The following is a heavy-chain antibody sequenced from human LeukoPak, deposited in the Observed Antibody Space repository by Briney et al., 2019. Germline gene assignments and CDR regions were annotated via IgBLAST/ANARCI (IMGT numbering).Heavy chain of an antibody. CDR3: ARGRRGGSYPLDALXX. CDR2: IIPILDIA. D-gene: IGHD1-26*01. CDR1: GGTFSSYP. V-gene: IGHV1-69*04. J-gene: IGHJ3*01. Sequence: GASVKVSCKASGGTFSSYPLNWVRQAPGQGLEWMGRIIPILDIANYAQKFQGRVTITADRSTSTAYMELSSLRSEDTAVYYCARGRRGGSYPLDALXXWGQGTMVTV.